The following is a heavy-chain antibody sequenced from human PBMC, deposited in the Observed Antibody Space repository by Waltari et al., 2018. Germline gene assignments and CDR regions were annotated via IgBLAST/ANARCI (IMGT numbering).Heavy chain of an antibody. D-gene: IGHD3-22*01. CDR2: IYYSGST. CDR3: ARDLYDSSGYYFPFDP. J-gene: IGHJ5*02. V-gene: IGHV4-39*07. Sequence: QLQLQESGPGLVKPSETLSLTCTVSGGSISSSSYYWGWIRQPPGKGLEWIGSIYYSGSTYYNPALKSRFTISVDTSKNQFSLKLSSVTAADTAVYYCARDLYDSSGYYFPFDPWGQGTLVTVSS. CDR1: GGSISSSSYY.